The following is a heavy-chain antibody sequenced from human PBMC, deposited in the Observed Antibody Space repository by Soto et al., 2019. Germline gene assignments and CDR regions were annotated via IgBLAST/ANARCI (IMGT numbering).Heavy chain of an antibody. CDR1: GFTFRTYW. V-gene: IGHV3-7*01. Sequence: GGSLGLSCAASGFTFRTYWMNWVRQAPGKGLEWVAKINQDGSVKYYVDSGRGRFTISRDNAKNSLFLQMNSLRAEDTALYYCVRFPFFDTSAQGYWGPGTLVTGSS. CDR2: INQDGSVK. CDR3: VRFPFFDTSAQGY. J-gene: IGHJ4*02. D-gene: IGHD3-22*01.